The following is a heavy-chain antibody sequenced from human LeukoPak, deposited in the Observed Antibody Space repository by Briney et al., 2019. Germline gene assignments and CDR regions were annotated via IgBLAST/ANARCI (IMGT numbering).Heavy chain of an antibody. J-gene: IGHJ6*02. D-gene: IGHD3-22*01. CDR1: GGSISSYY. CDR3: ACTLNYYDSSGYPVSGMDV. CDR2: IYYSGST. Sequence: KTSETLSLTCTVSGGSISSYYWSRIRQPPGKGLEWIGYIYYSGSTNYNPSLKSRVTISVDTSKNQFSLKLSSVTAADTAVYYCACTLNYYDSSGYPVSGMDVWGQGTTVTVSS. V-gene: IGHV4-59*01.